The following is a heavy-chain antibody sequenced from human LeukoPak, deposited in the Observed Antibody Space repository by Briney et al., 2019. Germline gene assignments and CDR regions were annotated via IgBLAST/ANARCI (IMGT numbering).Heavy chain of an antibody. CDR2: INAGNGNT. CDR1: GCTFTSYA. CDR3: ARGSSSQAFDY. D-gene: IGHD6-6*01. V-gene: IGHV1-3*03. J-gene: IGHJ4*02. Sequence: ASVKVSCKASGCTFTSYAMHWVRQAPGQRLEWMGWINAGNGNTKYSQEFQSRVTITRDTSASTAYMELSSLRSEDMAVYYCARGSSSQAFDYWGQGTLVTVSS.